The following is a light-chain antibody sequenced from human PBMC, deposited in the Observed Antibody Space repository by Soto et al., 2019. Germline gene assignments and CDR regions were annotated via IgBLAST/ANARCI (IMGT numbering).Light chain of an antibody. V-gene: IGKV1-39*01. J-gene: IGKJ2*01. Sequence: DIQMTQSTSSLSASVGDRVTISCRASQGVSNYLIWYQQRQGRAPKLLIYAASNLVSGVPSRFSGSGSGTNFTLTISSLQPEDFATYYCQQSYRTPHTFGQGTKLETK. CDR3: QQSYRTPHT. CDR2: AAS. CDR1: QGVSNY.